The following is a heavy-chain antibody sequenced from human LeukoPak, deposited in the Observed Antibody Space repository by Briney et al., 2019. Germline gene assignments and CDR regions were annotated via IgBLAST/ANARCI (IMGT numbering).Heavy chain of an antibody. D-gene: IGHD6-13*01. CDR3: AEGTSSSWLNFDY. CDR1: GGSISSSSYY. V-gene: IGHV4-39*01. J-gene: IGHJ4*02. Sequence: SETLSLTCTVSGGSISSSSYYWCWIRQPPGKGLEWIGSIYYSGSTYYNPSLKSRVTISVDTSKNQFSLKLSSVTAADTAVYYCAEGTSSSWLNFDYWGTRTLVTVSS. CDR2: IYYSGST.